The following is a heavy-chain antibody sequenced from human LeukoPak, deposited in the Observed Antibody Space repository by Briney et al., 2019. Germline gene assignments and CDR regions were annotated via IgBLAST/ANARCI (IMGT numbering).Heavy chain of an antibody. CDR3: ARSWGSGSYRLPFDP. D-gene: IGHD3-10*01. CDR1: GYNFLNYW. CDR2: INPDDSDT. V-gene: IGHV5-51*01. Sequence: GESLNISCRASGYNFLNYWLGWVRQMPGKGLEWMGAINPDDSDTRYRPSFEGQVTFSVDKSRRTAYLQWSSLKASDSGLYFCARSWGSGSYRLPFDPWAQGTLVTVSS. J-gene: IGHJ5*02.